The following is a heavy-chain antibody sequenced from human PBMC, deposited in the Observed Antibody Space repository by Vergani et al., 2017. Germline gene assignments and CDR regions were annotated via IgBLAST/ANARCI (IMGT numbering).Heavy chain of an antibody. V-gene: IGHV1-69*12. CDR2: IIPIFGTA. CDR1: GGTFSSYA. Sequence: QVQLVQSGAEVKKPGSSVKVSCKASGGTFSSYAISWVRQAPGQGLEWMGGIIPIFGTANYAQKFQGRVTITADESTSTAYMELSSLRSEDTAVYYCARGGITMVRGVIPYYYYGMDVWGQGTTVTVSS. CDR3: ARGGITMVRGVIPYYYYGMDV. D-gene: IGHD3-10*01. J-gene: IGHJ6*02.